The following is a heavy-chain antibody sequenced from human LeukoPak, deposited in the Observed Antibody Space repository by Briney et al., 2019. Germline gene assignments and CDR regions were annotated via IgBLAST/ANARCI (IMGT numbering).Heavy chain of an antibody. V-gene: IGHV3-7*01. CDR3: AREGDSGTLRSLDS. CDR1: GCTFSAYW. D-gene: IGHD1-26*01. J-gene: IGHJ4*02. Sequence: GGSLRLSCAASGCTFSAYWMSWLRQAPGKGLEWVGNINQDGSDKYYVDSVKGRFTMSRDSANNSLYLQMNRLRAEDTAVYYCAREGDSGTLRSLDSWGQGTLVTVSS. CDR2: INQDGSDK.